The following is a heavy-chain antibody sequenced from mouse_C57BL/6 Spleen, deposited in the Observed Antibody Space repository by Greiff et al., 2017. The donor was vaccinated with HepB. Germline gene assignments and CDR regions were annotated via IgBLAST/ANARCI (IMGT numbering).Heavy chain of an antibody. CDR1: GYAFSSSW. V-gene: IGHV1-82*01. D-gene: IGHD1-1*01. CDR2: IYPGDGDT. Sequence: QVQLQQSGPELVKPGASVKISCKASGYAFSSSWMNWVKQRPGKGLEWIGRIYPGDGDTNYNGKFKGKATLTADKSSSTAYMQLSSLTSEDSAVYFCARWPLITTVVAPFAYWGQGTLVTVSA. CDR3: ARWPLITTVVAPFAY. J-gene: IGHJ3*01.